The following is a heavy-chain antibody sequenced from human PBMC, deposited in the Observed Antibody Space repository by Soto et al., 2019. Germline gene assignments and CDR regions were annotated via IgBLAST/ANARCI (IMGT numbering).Heavy chain of an antibody. Sequence: ETLSLTCAVSGVTISTYYWSWIRQPPGKGLEWIGYNYHSGTTNYNPSLKSRVTISVDTSKNQFSLRLTSVTAADTAIYYCVREAYSGYGHASDRWGQGTLVTVSS. D-gene: IGHD5-12*01. CDR1: GVTISTYY. V-gene: IGHV4-59*01. CDR2: NYHSGTT. CDR3: VREAYSGYGHASDR. J-gene: IGHJ5*02.